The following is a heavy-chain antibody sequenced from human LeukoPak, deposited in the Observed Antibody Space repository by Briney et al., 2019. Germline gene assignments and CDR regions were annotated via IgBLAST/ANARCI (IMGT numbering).Heavy chain of an antibody. CDR3: ARSKVVVVPAATVDAFDI. Sequence: ASVKVSCKASGYTFTGYYTHWVRQPPGQGLEWMGWINPNSGGTNYAQKFQGRVTMTRDTSISTAYMELSRLRSDDTAVYYCARSKVVVVPAATVDAFDIWGQGTMVTVSS. J-gene: IGHJ3*02. CDR1: GYTFTGYY. V-gene: IGHV1-2*02. D-gene: IGHD2-2*01. CDR2: INPNSGGT.